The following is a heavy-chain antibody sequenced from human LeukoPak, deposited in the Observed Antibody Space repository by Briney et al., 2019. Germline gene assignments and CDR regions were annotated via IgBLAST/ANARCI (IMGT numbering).Heavy chain of an antibody. CDR3: ARDSRIGAAGTGFDY. CDR2: IYASGIT. CDR1: GGSISSYY. D-gene: IGHD6-13*01. V-gene: IGHV4-4*07. Sequence: PSETLSLTCTVSGGSISSYYWSWIRQPAGKGLEWIGRIYASGITNCNPSLKSRVNMSVDRSKNQFSLKLSSVTAADTAVYYCARDSRIGAAGTGFDYWGQGTLVTVSS. J-gene: IGHJ4*02.